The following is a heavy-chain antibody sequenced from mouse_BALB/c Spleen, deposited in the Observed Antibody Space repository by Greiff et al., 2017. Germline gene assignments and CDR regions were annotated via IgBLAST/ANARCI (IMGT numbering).Heavy chain of an antibody. V-gene: IGHV14-1*02. J-gene: IGHJ4*01. CDR2: IDPENGNT. CDR1: GFNIKDYY. D-gene: IGHD2-3*01. CDR3: ARKGLYYYAMDY. Sequence: VQLKESGAELVRPGALVKLSCKASGFNIKDYYMHWVKQRPEQGLEWIGWIDPENGNTIYDPKFQGKASITADTSSNTAYLQLSSLTSEDTAVYYCARKGLYYYAMDYWGQGTSVTVSS.